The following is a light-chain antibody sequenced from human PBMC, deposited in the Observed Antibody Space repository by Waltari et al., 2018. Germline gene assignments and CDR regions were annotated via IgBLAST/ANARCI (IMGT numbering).Light chain of an antibody. Sequence: QSDLTQPASVSGSPGQSITIPCTGTSSDVGGYSYVYWYQQQADKAPKLVIYDVSSRPSGVSNRFSGSKSGNTASLTISGLQAEDEADYYCGSYRTGSIVVFGGGTKVTVL. CDR1: SSDVGGYSY. J-gene: IGLJ2*01. V-gene: IGLV2-14*03. CDR2: DVS. CDR3: GSYRTGSIVV.